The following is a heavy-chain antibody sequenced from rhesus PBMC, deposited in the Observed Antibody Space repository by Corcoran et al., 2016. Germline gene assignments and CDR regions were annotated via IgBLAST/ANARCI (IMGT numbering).Heavy chain of an antibody. CDR2: IYGWGVGP. CDR1: GASITSNY. V-gene: IGHV4S2*01. CDR3: ARKGIQDWSLDL. Sequence: QVQLQESGPGLVKPSETLPLTCAVSGASITSNYWNWIRQAPGKGRGWIGRIYGWGVGPASNPSLSGPVTISVDTSKNQFSLELTSVTAADTAVYYCARKGIQDWSLDLWGPGTPITVSS. D-gene: IGHD1-1-1*01. J-gene: IGHJ2*01.